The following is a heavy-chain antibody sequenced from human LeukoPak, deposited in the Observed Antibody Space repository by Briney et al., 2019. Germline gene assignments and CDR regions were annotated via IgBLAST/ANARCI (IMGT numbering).Heavy chain of an antibody. D-gene: IGHD3-10*01. V-gene: IGHV3-30*02. CDR2: IRYDGSNK. CDR3: AKDGVAGVPFGGWL. Sequence: GGSLRLSCAASGFTFSSYGMHWVRQAPGKGLEWVAFIRYDGSNKYYADSVKGRFTISRDNSKNTLYLQMNSLRAEDTAVYYCAKDGVAGVPFGGWLWGQGTLVTVSS. CDR1: GFTFSSYG. J-gene: IGHJ4*02.